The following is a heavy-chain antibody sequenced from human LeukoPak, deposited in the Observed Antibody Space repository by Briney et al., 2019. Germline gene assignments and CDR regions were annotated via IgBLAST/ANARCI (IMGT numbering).Heavy chain of an antibody. J-gene: IGHJ4*02. Sequence: ASVKVSCKASGYTFTGYYMHWVRQAPGQGLEWMGRINPNSGGTNYAQKFQGRVTMTRDTSISTAYMELSRLRSDDTAVYYCATQIAGAEYNSSWYSRQYWGQGTLVTVSS. V-gene: IGHV1-2*06. D-gene: IGHD6-13*01. CDR3: ATQIAGAEYNSSWYSRQY. CDR2: INPNSGGT. CDR1: GYTFTGYY.